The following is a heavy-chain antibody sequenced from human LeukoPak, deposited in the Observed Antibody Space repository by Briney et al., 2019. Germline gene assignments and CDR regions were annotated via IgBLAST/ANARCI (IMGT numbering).Heavy chain of an antibody. Sequence: PSETLSLTCTVSGGSISTYYWSWIRQPPGKGLEWTGYIYYSGSTNYNPSLKSRVSISADTSKNQFSLKLSSVTAADTAVYYCARVTAVAGFTNFDYWGQGTLVTVSS. J-gene: IGHJ4*02. V-gene: IGHV4-59*01. CDR2: IYYSGST. CDR3: ARVTAVAGFTNFDY. D-gene: IGHD6-19*01. CDR1: GGSISTYY.